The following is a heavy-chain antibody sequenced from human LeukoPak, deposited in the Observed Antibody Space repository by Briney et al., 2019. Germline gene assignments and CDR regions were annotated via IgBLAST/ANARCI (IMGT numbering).Heavy chain of an antibody. J-gene: IGHJ4*02. Sequence: SVKVSCKASGGTFSSYAISWVRQAPGQGLEWMGRIIPILGIANYAQKFQGRVTITADKSTSTAYMELSSLRSEDTAVYYCARDGDDYGDYDSRHLGPDWGQGTLVTVSS. V-gene: IGHV1-69*04. D-gene: IGHD4-17*01. CDR1: GGTFSSYA. CDR2: IIPILGIA. CDR3: ARDGDDYGDYDSRHLGPD.